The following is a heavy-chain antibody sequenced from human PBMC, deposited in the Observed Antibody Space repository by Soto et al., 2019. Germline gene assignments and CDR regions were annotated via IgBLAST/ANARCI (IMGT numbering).Heavy chain of an antibody. V-gene: IGHV3-30*18. J-gene: IGHJ6*02. CDR2: ISYDGTNR. D-gene: IGHD3-3*01. CDR1: GFTFSTYG. CDR3: AKDQSGYDHYAMDV. Sequence: QVQLVESGGGVVQPGRSLRLSCAASGFTFSTYGMHWVRQAPGKGLEWVAVISYDGTNRNHADSVKGRVTISRDNSKNTLHLQMSSLRAEDTAVYYCAKDQSGYDHYAMDVWGQGTAVTVSS.